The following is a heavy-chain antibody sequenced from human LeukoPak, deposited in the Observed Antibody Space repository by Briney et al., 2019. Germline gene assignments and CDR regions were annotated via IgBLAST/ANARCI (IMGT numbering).Heavy chain of an antibody. J-gene: IGHJ6*02. CDR2: ICTSGST. D-gene: IGHD4-17*01. Sequence: SETLSLTRTVSGGSISSYYWSWIRQPAGKGLEWIGRICTSGSTNYNPSLKSRVTMSVDTSKNQFSLKLSSVTAADTAVYYCARSAQYGDYQYYYYYYGMDVWGQGTTVTVSS. V-gene: IGHV4-4*07. CDR1: GGSISSYY. CDR3: ARSAQYGDYQYYYYYYGMDV.